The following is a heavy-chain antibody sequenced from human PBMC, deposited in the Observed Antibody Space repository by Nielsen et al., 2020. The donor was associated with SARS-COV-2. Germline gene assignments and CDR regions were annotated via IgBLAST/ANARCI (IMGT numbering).Heavy chain of an antibody. V-gene: IGHV3-64D*09. Sequence: GESLKISCSASGFTFSSFTMHWVRQDQGRELEYVSALNSNGHSTYYADSVKGRFTISRDNSKNTLYLQMSSLRVEDTAVYYCVKDSVGSSAPGYFDYWGQGTLVTVSS. CDR1: GFTFSSFT. CDR3: VKDSVGSSAPGYFDY. CDR2: LNSNGHST. J-gene: IGHJ4*02. D-gene: IGHD6-6*01.